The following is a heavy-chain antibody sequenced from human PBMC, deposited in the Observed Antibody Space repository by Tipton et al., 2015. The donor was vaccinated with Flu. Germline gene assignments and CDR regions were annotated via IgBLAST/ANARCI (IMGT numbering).Heavy chain of an antibody. CDR2: IYSGGST. CDR1: GFTVSSNY. CDR3: AREPQGAHDYGDY. Sequence: SLRLSCAASGFTVSSNYMSWVRQAPGKGLEWVSVIYSGGSTYYADSVKGRFTISRDNSKNTLYLQMNSLRAEDTAVYYCAREPQGAHDYGDYWGQGTLVTVSS. V-gene: IGHV3-53*01. J-gene: IGHJ4*02.